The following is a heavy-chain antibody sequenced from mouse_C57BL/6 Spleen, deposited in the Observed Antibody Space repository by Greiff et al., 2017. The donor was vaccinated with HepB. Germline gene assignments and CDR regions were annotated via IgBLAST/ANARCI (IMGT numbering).Heavy chain of an antibody. D-gene: IGHD1-1*02. V-gene: IGHV1-69*01. Sequence: QVQLQQPGAELVMPGASVKLSCKASGYTFTSYWMHWVKQRPGQGLEWIGEIDPSDSYTNYNQKFKGKSTLTVDKSSSTAYMQLSSLTSEDSAVYYCACGKDYFDYWGQGTTLTVSS. CDR1: GYTFTSYW. CDR2: IDPSDSYT. CDR3: ACGKDYFDY. J-gene: IGHJ2*01.